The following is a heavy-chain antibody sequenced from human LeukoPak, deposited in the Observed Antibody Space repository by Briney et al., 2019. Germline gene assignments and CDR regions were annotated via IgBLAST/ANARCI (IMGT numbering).Heavy chain of an antibody. Sequence: PGGSLRLSCAASGFTFISYWMHWVRQAPWKGLVWVSRINGYGSSTDFADSVKGRFTISRDNAKNTLYLQMNSLRAEDTAVYYCARDAPGNTALDYWGQGTLVTVSS. V-gene: IGHV3-74*01. CDR3: ARDAPGNTALDY. D-gene: IGHD5-18*01. J-gene: IGHJ4*02. CDR1: GFTFISYW. CDR2: INGYGSST.